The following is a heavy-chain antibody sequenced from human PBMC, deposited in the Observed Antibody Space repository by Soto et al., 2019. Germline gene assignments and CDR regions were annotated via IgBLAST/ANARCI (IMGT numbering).Heavy chain of an antibody. CDR1: GFTFDDYA. CDR2: ISWNSGSI. D-gene: IGHD1-26*01. CDR3: AKVETPVGDTGAFDI. J-gene: IGHJ3*02. V-gene: IGHV3-9*01. Sequence: PGGLLRPSCAASGFTFDDYAMPWVRQAPGKGLEWVSGISWNSGSIGYADSVKGRFTISRDNAKNSLYLQMNSLRAEDTALYYCAKVETPVGDTGAFDIWGQGTMVTVSS.